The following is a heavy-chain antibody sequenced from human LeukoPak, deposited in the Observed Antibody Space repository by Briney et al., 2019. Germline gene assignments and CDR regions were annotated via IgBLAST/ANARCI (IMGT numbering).Heavy chain of an antibody. J-gene: IGHJ4*02. CDR2: INPNSGGT. Sequence: ASVKVSCKASGYAFTGYYMHWVRQAPGQGLEWMGRINPNSGGTNYAQKFQGRVTMTRDTPISTAYMELSSLRSDDTAVYYCARVPVATSPFDYWGQGTLVTVSS. CDR1: GYAFTGYY. D-gene: IGHD5-12*01. V-gene: IGHV1-2*06. CDR3: ARVPVATSPFDY.